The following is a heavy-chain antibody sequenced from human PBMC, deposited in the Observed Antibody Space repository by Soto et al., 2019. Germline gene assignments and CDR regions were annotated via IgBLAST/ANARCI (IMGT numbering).Heavy chain of an antibody. Sequence: GGLLRITCSASGFTFSSCGMSRVRQAPVKWLEWVAVIWYDGSNKYYADSVKGRFTISRDNSKNTLYLQMNSLRAEATAVYYCARGGYGPQRRDYFEYWGQGTLVTLSS. CDR1: GFTFSSCG. V-gene: IGHV3-33*01. D-gene: IGHD4-17*01. J-gene: IGHJ4*02. CDR3: ARGGYGPQRRDYFEY. CDR2: IWYDGSNK.